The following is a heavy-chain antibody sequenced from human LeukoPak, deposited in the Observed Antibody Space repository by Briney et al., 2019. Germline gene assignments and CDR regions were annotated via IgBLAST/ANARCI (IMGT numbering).Heavy chain of an antibody. CDR2: INRSGST. Sequence: SETLSLTCAVYGGSFSGYYWSWIRQPPGKGLEWIGEINRSGSTNYNPSLKSRVTISVDTSKNQFSLKLSSVTAADTAVYYCARGPYYYDSSGYSYYFDYWGQGTLVTVSS. CDR1: GGSFSGYY. D-gene: IGHD3-22*01. CDR3: ARGPYYYDSSGYSYYFDY. V-gene: IGHV4-34*01. J-gene: IGHJ4*02.